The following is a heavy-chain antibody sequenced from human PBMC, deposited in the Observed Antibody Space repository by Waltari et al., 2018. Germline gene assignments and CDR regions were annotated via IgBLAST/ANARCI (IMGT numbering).Heavy chain of an antibody. D-gene: IGHD3-10*01. V-gene: IGHV3-23*01. J-gene: IGHJ4*02. Sequence: EVQLSESGGGLVQPGGSLRLSCAASGFHLSSSAMSWVRQAPGKGLEWVSTISGSAGSTYYADSVKGRFTISRDISKNTLFLQMNSLRAEDTALYSCAKDQYTSSRRGFDSWGQGTLVTVSS. CDR1: GFHLSSSA. CDR2: ISGSAGST. CDR3: AKDQYTSSRRGFDS.